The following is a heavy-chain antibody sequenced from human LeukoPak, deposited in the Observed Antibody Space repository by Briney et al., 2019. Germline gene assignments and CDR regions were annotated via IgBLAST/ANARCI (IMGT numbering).Heavy chain of an antibody. CDR2: IYYSGST. D-gene: IGHD3-22*01. Sequence: SETLSLTCTVSGGSISSSSYYWGWIRQPPGKGLEWIGSIYYSGSTYYNPSLKSRVTISVDTSKNQFSLKLSSVTAADTAVYYCAEGDYYDSSGYYYVAFDFWGQGTMVTVSS. CDR3: AEGDYYDSSGYYYVAFDF. CDR1: GGSISSSSYY. J-gene: IGHJ3*01. V-gene: IGHV4-39*01.